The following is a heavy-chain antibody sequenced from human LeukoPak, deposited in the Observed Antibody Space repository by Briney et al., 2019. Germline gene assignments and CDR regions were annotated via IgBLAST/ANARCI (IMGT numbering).Heavy chain of an antibody. CDR3: ARDRDNVAGSRGYFDY. CDR2: ISSRGSTI. J-gene: IGHJ4*02. CDR1: GFTFSSYE. D-gene: IGHD6-19*01. Sequence: PGGSLRLSCAASGFTFSSYEMNWVRQAPGKGLEWVSYISSRGSTIYYAESVKGRFTSSRDNAKNSLYLQMNSLRAEDTAVYYCARDRDNVAGSRGYFDYWGQGTLVTVSS. V-gene: IGHV3-48*03.